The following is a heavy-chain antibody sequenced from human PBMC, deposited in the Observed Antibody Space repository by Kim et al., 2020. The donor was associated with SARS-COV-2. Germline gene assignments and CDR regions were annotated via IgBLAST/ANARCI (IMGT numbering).Heavy chain of an antibody. V-gene: IGHV3-15*01. Sequence: GGSLRLSCAASGFTFSNAWMSWVRQAPGKGLEWVGRIKSKTDGGTTDYAAPVKGRFTISRDDSKNTLYLQMNSLKTEDTAVYYCTTALGWSGYDYAFDYWGQGTLVTVSS. J-gene: IGHJ4*02. CDR1: GFTFSNAW. CDR2: IKSKTDGGTT. D-gene: IGHD5-12*01. CDR3: TTALGWSGYDYAFDY.